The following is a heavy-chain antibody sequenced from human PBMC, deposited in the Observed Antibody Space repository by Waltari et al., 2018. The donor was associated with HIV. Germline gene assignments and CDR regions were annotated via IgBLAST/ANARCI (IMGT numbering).Heavy chain of an antibody. D-gene: IGHD3-22*01. J-gene: IGHJ5*02. CDR2: SSRSGSTI. Sequence: QVQLVESGCGLVKPGGSLILSCAASGFPFSAFYIRGIRQAPGKGVGWVSYSSRSGSTISYANSVKGRFTIARDNAKDSLFLQMNSLRAEDTAVYYCARERGYYDSDGYYYWFDPWGQGTLVTVSS. CDR3: ARERGYYDSDGYYYWFDP. CDR1: GFPFSAFY. V-gene: IGHV3-11*01.